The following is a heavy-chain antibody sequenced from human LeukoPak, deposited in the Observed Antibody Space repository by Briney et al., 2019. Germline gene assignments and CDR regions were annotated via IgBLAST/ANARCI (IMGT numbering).Heavy chain of an antibody. J-gene: IGHJ6*03. Sequence: AGGSLRLSCAASGFTFSSYAIHWVRQAPGKWLESVAVISFDGSNKYYADSVKGRFTISRDNAKNSLYLQMNILRAEDTAVYYCAELGITMIGGVWGKGTTVTIS. CDR2: ISFDGSNK. CDR3: AELGITMIGGV. CDR1: GFTFSSYA. D-gene: IGHD3-10*02. V-gene: IGHV3-30*04.